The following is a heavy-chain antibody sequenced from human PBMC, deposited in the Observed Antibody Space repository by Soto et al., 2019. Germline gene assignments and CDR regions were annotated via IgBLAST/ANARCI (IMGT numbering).Heavy chain of an antibody. Sequence: PXESLKIYWKGSGYSFTSYWLVWVRQMPGKGEEWMGIIYPGDSDTRYSPSFQGQVTISADKSISTAYLQWSSLKASDTAMYYCAKMNRGDIAVDGSTYYYGMDVWGQGTTVTVSS. D-gene: IGHD6-19*01. CDR3: AKMNRGDIAVDGSTYYYGMDV. CDR1: GYSFTSYW. V-gene: IGHV5-51*01. J-gene: IGHJ6*02. CDR2: IYPGDSDT.